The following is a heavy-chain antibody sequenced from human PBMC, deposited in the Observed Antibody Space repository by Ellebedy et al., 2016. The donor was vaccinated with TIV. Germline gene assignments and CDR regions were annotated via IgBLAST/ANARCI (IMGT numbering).Heavy chain of an antibody. J-gene: IGHJ4*02. D-gene: IGHD3-10*01. V-gene: IGHV3-23*01. CDR2: ISGSGDST. Sequence: GESLKISCAGSGFTFSSYAMSWVRQAPGEGLEWVSAISGSGDSTYYAASEKGRFTISRDNTKNTLYLQMNSLRAEDTAVYNCATDEGIYWGQGTLVTVSS. CDR3: ATDEGIY. CDR1: GFTFSSYA.